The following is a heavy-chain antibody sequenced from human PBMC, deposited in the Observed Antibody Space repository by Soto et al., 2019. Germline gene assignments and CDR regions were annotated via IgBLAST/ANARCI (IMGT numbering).Heavy chain of an antibody. CDR2: ISYDGNDE. CDR1: GFTFSDYP. D-gene: IGHD3-10*01. V-gene: IGHV3-30-3*01. J-gene: IGHJ4*02. Sequence: QVKLVESGGGVVQPGASLRLSCVASGFTFSDYPLHWVRRAPGKGLEWVAVISYDGNDESYSDSVKGRFTISRDNSKTTVYLQMNSLIADDMAVYHCARDMRHDYASGRLDYLGQGTLVTVSS. CDR3: ARDMRHDYASGRLDY.